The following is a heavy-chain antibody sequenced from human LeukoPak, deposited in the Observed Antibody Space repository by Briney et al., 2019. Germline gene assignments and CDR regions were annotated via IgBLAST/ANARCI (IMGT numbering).Heavy chain of an antibody. D-gene: IGHD4-17*01. J-gene: IGHJ4*02. V-gene: IGHV4-30-2*01. Sequence: SETLSLTCAVSGGSISSGGYSWSWIRQPPGTGLEWIGYIYHSGSTYYNPSLKSRVTISVDRSKNQFSLKLSSVTAADTAVYYCARAPYYGDYLDYWGQGTLVTVSS. CDR3: ARAPYYGDYLDY. CDR2: IYHSGST. CDR1: GGSISSGGYS.